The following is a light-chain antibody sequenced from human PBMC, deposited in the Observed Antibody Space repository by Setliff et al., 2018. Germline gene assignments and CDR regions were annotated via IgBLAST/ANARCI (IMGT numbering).Light chain of an antibody. Sequence: SYELTQPPSVPVAPGKTARITCGGNNIGSKGVHWYQQKPGQAPVLVIYYDRDRPSGIPERFSGSNSGNTATLTISRVEAGDEADYYCQVSDTNSDLFVLFGGGTK. V-gene: IGLV3-21*04. CDR2: YDR. CDR1: NIGSKG. CDR3: QVSDTNSDLFVL. J-gene: IGLJ2*01.